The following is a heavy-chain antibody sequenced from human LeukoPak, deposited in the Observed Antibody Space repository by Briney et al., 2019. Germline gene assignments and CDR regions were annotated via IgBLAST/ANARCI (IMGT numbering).Heavy chain of an antibody. CDR1: GGSISSYY. CDR3: AREDSEDAFDI. V-gene: IGHV4-59*01. Sequence: SETLSLTCTVSGGSISSYYWSWIRQPPGKGLEWIGYIYYSGSTNHNPSLRSRVTISVDTSKNQFSLKLSSVTAADTAVYYCAREDSEDAFDIWGQGTMVTVSS. CDR2: IYYSGST. J-gene: IGHJ3*02.